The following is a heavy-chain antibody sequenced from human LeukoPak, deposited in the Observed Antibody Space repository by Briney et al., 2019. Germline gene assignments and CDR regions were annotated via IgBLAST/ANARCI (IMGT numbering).Heavy chain of an antibody. D-gene: IGHD4-17*01. CDR1: GGSFSGYY. J-gene: IGHJ5*02. CDR2: INHSGST. CDR3: ARRNYGDYVGWFDP. Sequence: SETLSLTCAVYGGSFSGYYWSWIRQPPGKGLEWIGEINHSGSTNCNPSLKSRVTISKNQFSLKLSSVTAADTAVYYCARRNYGDYVGWFDPWGQGTLVTVSS. V-gene: IGHV4-34*01.